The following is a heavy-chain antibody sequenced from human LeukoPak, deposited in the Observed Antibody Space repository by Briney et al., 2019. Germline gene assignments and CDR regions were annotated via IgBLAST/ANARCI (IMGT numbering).Heavy chain of an antibody. D-gene: IGHD6-19*01. CDR1: GFTFSNYA. V-gene: IGHV3-23*01. Sequence: PGGSLRLSCAASGFTFSNYAMTWVRQAPGKGLEWVSAISDSGGSTYHADSVKGRFTISRDNSKNTLYLQMNSLRAEDTAVYYCAREDSSGFDYWGQGTLVTVSS. CDR3: AREDSSGFDY. CDR2: ISDSGGST. J-gene: IGHJ4*02.